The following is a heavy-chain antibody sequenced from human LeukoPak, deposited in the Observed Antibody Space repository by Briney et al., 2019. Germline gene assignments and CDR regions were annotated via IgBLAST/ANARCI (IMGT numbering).Heavy chain of an antibody. Sequence: SETLSLTCAVYGGSFRDYSWTWIRQPPGKGLEWIGEINHSGSTNYNPSLKSRVTISVDTSKNQFSLKLSSVTAADTAVYYCARASWMYSSGPFDPWGQGTLVTVSS. V-gene: IGHV4-34*01. CDR1: GGSFRDYS. J-gene: IGHJ5*02. D-gene: IGHD6-19*01. CDR2: INHSGST. CDR3: ARASWMYSSGPFDP.